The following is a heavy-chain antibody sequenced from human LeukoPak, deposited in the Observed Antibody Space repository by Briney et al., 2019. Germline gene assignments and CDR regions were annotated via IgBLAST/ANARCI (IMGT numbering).Heavy chain of an antibody. CDR1: GFTFSSYW. J-gene: IGHJ4*02. V-gene: IGHV3-74*01. CDR3: ARENSYGYGFDY. D-gene: IGHD5-18*01. Sequence: GGSLRLSCAASGFTFSSYWMHWVRQAPGKGLVWVSRINSDGSSTSYADSVKGRFTISRDSAKNTLYLQMNSLRAEDTAVYYCARENSYGYGFDYWGQGTLVTVSS. CDR2: INSDGSST.